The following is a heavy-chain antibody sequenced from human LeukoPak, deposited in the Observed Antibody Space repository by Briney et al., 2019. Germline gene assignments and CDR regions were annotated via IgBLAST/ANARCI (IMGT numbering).Heavy chain of an antibody. CDR3: AKLKSMVATSMYYFDY. CDR2: ISGSGGST. Sequence: GGSLRLSCAASGFTFSSYAMSWVRQAPGKGLEWVSAISGSGGSTYYADSVKGRFTIFRDNSKITLYLQMNSLRAEDTAVYYCAKLKSMVATSMYYFDYWGQGTLVTVSS. CDR1: GFTFSSYA. V-gene: IGHV3-23*01. D-gene: IGHD5-12*01. J-gene: IGHJ4*02.